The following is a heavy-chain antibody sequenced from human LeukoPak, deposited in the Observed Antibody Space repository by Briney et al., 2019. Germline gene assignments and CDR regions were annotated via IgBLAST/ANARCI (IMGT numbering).Heavy chain of an antibody. CDR2: IYYSGST. V-gene: IGHV4-59*12. CDR3: ARSAGFVLFDR. D-gene: IGHD3-16*01. Sequence: SETLSLTCTVSGGSISSYYWSWIRQPPGKGLEWIGYIYYSGSTNYNPSLKSRVTISVDTSKNQFSLKVSSVTAADTAVYYCARSAGFVLFDRWGQGTLVTVSS. CDR1: GGSISSYY. J-gene: IGHJ4*02.